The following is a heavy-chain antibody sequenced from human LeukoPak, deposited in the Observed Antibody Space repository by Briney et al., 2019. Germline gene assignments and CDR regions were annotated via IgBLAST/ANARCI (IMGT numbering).Heavy chain of an antibody. Sequence: GGSLRLSCAASGFTFSSYAMSWVRQAPGKGLEWVSAISGSGGSTYYADSVKGRFTISRDNSKSTLYLQMNSLRAEDTAVYYCALRIAVAGFDYWGQGTLVTVSS. V-gene: IGHV3-23*01. D-gene: IGHD6-19*01. CDR1: GFTFSSYA. J-gene: IGHJ4*02. CDR2: ISGSGGST. CDR3: ALRIAVAGFDY.